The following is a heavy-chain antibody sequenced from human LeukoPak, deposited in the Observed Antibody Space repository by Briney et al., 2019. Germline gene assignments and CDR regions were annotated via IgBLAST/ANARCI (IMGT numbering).Heavy chain of an antibody. Sequence: SETLSLTCTVSGGSISGSYWSWVRQPAGKGLECLGRICASGNTNYSPSLKSRVTMSADTSTSQFSPKLNSVTAADTAAYYCARLMTTVTTSWFDPWGQGTLVTVSS. D-gene: IGHD4-17*01. J-gene: IGHJ5*02. CDR1: GGSISGSY. CDR2: ICASGNT. CDR3: ARLMTTVTTSWFDP. V-gene: IGHV4-4*07.